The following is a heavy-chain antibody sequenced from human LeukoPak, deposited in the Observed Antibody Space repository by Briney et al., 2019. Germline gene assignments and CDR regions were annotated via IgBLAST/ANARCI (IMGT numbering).Heavy chain of an antibody. J-gene: IGHJ3*02. CDR1: GFTLSDYY. Sequence: GGPLRLSCAASGFTLSDYYMRWIRQAPGKRLKCVSYISSSGSYIHYADSVKGQFTISRDNAKNSLYLQMNNLRTEDTAVYYCAKDTKATSVRGTAFDIWGQKTMVTVSS. D-gene: IGHD3-10*01. CDR2: ISSSGSYI. V-gene: IGHV3-11*06. CDR3: AKDTKATSVRGTAFDI.